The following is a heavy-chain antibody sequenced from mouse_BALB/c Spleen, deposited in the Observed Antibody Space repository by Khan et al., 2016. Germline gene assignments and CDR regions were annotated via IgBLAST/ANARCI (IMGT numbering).Heavy chain of an antibody. Sequence: QVQLKESGPGLVQPSQSLSITCTVSGFSLASYGVHWVRQSPGKGLEWLGVIWSGGSTGYNAAFISRLSITKDYSKSQVFFKMNSLQTNDTAIYXGARNYDFYFDYWGQGTTLTVSS. CDR3: ARNYDFYFDY. CDR2: IWSGGST. V-gene: IGHV2-2*02. J-gene: IGHJ2*01. CDR1: GFSLASYG. D-gene: IGHD2-13*01.